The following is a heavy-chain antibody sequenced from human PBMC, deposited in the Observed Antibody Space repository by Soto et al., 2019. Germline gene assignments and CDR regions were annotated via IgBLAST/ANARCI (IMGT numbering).Heavy chain of an antibody. CDR3: TRPDYRGDSGDF. Sequence: GGSLRLSCAASGFTFSTYAMAWVRQAPGKGLEWVSGVSASGLNTDYADPVKGRFTISSDDSKNTAWLQMNSLTTEDTAVYYCTRPDYRGDSGDFWGRGTLVTVSS. CDR2: VSASGLNT. D-gene: IGHD2-21*02. V-gene: IGHV3-23*01. J-gene: IGHJ4*02. CDR1: GFTFSTYA.